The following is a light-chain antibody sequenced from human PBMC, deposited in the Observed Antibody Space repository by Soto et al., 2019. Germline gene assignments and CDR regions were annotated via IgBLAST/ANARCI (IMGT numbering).Light chain of an antibody. CDR2: GAS. CDR1: QSVSPY. Sequence: EIVLTQSPGTLSLSPGGRASLFCRASQSVSPYLAWYQQRPGQAPRLLIYGASSRATGIPDRFSGSGSGPDFTLTISTLEPEDFAVYYCQQYVSSPFTFGPGTKVDVK. J-gene: IGKJ3*01. CDR3: QQYVSSPFT. V-gene: IGKV3-20*01.